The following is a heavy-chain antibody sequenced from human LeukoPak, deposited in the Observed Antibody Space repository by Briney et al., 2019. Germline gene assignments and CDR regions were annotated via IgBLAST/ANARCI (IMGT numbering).Heavy chain of an antibody. CDR2: INPNSGGT. Sequence: ASVKVSCKASGYTFTSYDVNWVRQAPGQGLEWMGWINPNSGGTNYAQKFQGRVTMTRDTSISTAYMELSRLRSDDTAVYYCARARRSVYSSSSLDYWGQGTLVTVSS. CDR1: GYTFTSYD. J-gene: IGHJ4*02. D-gene: IGHD6-13*01. V-gene: IGHV1-2*02. CDR3: ARARRSVYSSSSLDY.